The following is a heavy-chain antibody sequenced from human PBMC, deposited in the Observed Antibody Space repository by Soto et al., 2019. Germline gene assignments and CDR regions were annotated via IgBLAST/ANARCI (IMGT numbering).Heavy chain of an antibody. CDR3: ASGWGVVS. V-gene: IGHV1-69*01. CDR1: GGSLTSYP. D-gene: IGHD3-16*01. J-gene: IGHJ4*02. CDR2: IIPIHGTT. Sequence: QMEQSGAEVRKPGSSVKVSCKPSGGSLTSYPMAWVRQAPGQGFEWMGGIIPIHGTTEYAQKFQGRVTITADESTNRATLELAGLTSEDTAVYYWASGWGVVSWGQGTLVTVSS.